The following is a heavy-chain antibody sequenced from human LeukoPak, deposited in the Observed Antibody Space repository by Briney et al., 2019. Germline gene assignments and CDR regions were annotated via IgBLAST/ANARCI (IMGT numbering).Heavy chain of an antibody. CDR3: ARGVLRYFPSAYYYYYGMDV. CDR2: IYYSGST. J-gene: IGHJ6*02. CDR1: GGSISSSSYY. Sequence: PSETLSLTCTVSGGSISSSSYYWSWIRQPPGKGLEWIGYIYYSGSTNYNPSLKSRVTISVDTSKNQFSLKLSSVTAADTAVYYCARGVLRYFPSAYYYYYGMDVWGQGTTVTVSS. V-gene: IGHV4-61*01. D-gene: IGHD3-9*01.